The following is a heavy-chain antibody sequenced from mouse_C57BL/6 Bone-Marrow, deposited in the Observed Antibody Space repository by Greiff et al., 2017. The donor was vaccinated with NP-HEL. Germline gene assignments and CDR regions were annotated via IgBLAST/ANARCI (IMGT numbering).Heavy chain of an antibody. J-gene: IGHJ1*03. D-gene: IGHD1-1*01. V-gene: IGHV1-69*01. Sequence: VQLQQSGAELVMPGASVKLSCKASGYTFTSYWMHWVKQRPGQGLEWIGEIDPSDSYTNYNQKFKGKSTLTVDKSSSTAYMQLSSLTSEDSAVYYCAREEYYERYFDVWGTGTTVTVSS. CDR1: GYTFTSYW. CDR3: AREEYYERYFDV. CDR2: IDPSDSYT.